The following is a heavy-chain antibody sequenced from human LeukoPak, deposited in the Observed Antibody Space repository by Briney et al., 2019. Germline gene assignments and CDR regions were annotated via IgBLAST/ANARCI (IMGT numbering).Heavy chain of an antibody. CDR3: AREISMFVNAFDL. Sequence: QSGGSLRLSCAASGFTFSNSGMHWVRQAPGKGLEWVAVIWYDGSNEYYADAVKGRFIISRDNSKNTVHLQMNSLRAEDTSFYYCAREISMFVNAFDLWGQGPVVAVSS. D-gene: IGHD3-10*02. V-gene: IGHV3-33*01. J-gene: IGHJ3*01. CDR1: GFTFSNSG. CDR2: IWYDGSNE.